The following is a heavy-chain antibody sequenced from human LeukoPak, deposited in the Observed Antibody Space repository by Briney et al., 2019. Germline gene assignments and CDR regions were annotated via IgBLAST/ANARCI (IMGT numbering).Heavy chain of an antibody. J-gene: IGHJ4*02. Sequence: GGSLRLSCAASGFTFSTYSMNWVRQAPGKGLEWVSSISSSSIYIYYADSVKGRFTISRDNAKNSLYLQMNSLRAEDTAVYYCTRPASAIYYTDWGQGTLVTVSS. D-gene: IGHD1-26*01. V-gene: IGHV3-21*01. CDR3: TRPASAIYYTD. CDR1: GFTFSTYS. CDR2: ISSSSIYI.